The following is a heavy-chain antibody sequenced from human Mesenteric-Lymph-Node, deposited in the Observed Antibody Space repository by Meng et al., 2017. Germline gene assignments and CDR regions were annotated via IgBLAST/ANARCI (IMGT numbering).Heavy chain of an antibody. J-gene: IGHJ4*02. V-gene: IGHV3-30*04. CDR2: ISYDGSNK. CDR3: ARDYYFDY. Sequence: GESLKISCAASGFTFSSYAMHWVRQAPGKGLEWVAVISYDGSNKYYADSVKGRFTISRDNSKNTLYLQMNSLRAEDTAVYYRARDYYFDYWGQGTLVNVSS. CDR1: GFTFSSYA.